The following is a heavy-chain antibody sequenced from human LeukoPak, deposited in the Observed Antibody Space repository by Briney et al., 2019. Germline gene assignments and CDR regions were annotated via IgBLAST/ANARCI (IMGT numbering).Heavy chain of an antibody. CDR1: GFTFSNYD. CDR3: AKDLGYFDY. V-gene: IGHV3-30*02. J-gene: IGHJ4*02. CDR2: IRYDGSNK. Sequence: PGGSLRLSCAASGFTFSNYDMHWVRQAPGKGLEWVAFIRYDGSNKSYADSVKGRFTISRDNSKDTLYLQMNSLRAEDTAVYYCAKDLGYFDYWGQGTLVTVSS.